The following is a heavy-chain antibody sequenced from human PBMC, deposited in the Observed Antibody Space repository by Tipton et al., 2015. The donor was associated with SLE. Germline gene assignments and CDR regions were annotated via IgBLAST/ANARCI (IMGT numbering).Heavy chain of an antibody. CDR2: IYYSGST. D-gene: IGHD4-23*01. CDR3: ARSVTLRWPLDY. V-gene: IGHV4-39*07. Sequence: TLSLTCTVSGGSISSSSYYWGWIRQPPENGLEWIGSIYYSGSTYYNPSLKSRVTISVDTSKNQFSLKLRSVTAADTAVYYCARSVTLRWPLDYWGQGTLATVSS. J-gene: IGHJ4*02. CDR1: GGSISSSSYY.